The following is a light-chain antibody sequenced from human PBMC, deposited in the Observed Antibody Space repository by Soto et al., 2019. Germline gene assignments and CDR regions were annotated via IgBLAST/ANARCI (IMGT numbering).Light chain of an antibody. V-gene: IGKV3-11*01. J-gene: IGKJ4*01. Sequence: EIVLTQSPGTLSLSPGERATLSCGASQSVTSNYLAWYQQKPGQAPRLLIYDASNRATGIPARFSGSGSGTDFTLTISSLEPEDFAVYYCQQRSNWPRSTFGGGTKVDI. CDR1: QSVTSNY. CDR3: QQRSNWPRST. CDR2: DAS.